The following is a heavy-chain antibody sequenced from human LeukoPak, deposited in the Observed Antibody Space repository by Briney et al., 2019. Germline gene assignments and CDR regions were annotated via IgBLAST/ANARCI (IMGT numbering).Heavy chain of an antibody. CDR2: ISAYNGNT. J-gene: IGHJ4*02. V-gene: IGHV1-18*01. CDR3: ARDAHYYDSSGYPYYFDY. D-gene: IGHD3-22*01. CDR1: GYTFTSYG. Sequence: GASVKVSCKASGYTFTSYGISWVRQAPGQGLEWMGWISAYNGNTNYAQKLQGRVTMTTDTSTSTAYMELRSLRSDDTAVYYCARDAHYYDSSGYPYYFDYWGQGTLVTVSS.